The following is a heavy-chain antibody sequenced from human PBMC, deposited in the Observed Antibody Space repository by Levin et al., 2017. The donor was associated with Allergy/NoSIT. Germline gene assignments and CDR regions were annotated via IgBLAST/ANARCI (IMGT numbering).Heavy chain of an antibody. Sequence: GGSLRLSCDASGFVFSNYAMHWVRRAPGKSLEWVAAISHQNVADTSYADSVRGRFTISRDNSKNTLYLEMSALRSQDTAVYHCAAGEMATINTGAIDSWGQGTLVAVSS. CDR3: AAGEMATINTGAIDS. D-gene: IGHD5-24*01. CDR2: ISHQNVADT. CDR1: GFVFSNYA. J-gene: IGHJ4*02. V-gene: IGHV3-30*15.